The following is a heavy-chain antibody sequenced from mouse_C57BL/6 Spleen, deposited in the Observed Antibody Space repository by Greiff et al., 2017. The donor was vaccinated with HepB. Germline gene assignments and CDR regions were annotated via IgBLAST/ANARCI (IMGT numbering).Heavy chain of an antibody. V-gene: IGHV5-17*01. Sequence: EVKLMESGGGLVKPGGSLKLSCAASGFTFSDYGMHWVRQAPEKGLEWVAYISSGSSTIYYADTVKGRFTISRDNAKNTLFLQMTSLRSEDTAMYYCARFGGYEDAMDYWGQGTSVTVSS. D-gene: IGHD2-2*01. CDR1: GFTFSDYG. CDR3: ARFGGYEDAMDY. CDR2: ISSGSSTI. J-gene: IGHJ4*01.